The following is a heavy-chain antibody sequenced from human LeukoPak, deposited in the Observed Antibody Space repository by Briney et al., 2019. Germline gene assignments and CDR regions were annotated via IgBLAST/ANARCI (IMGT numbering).Heavy chain of an antibody. J-gene: IGHJ6*02. CDR1: GGSISSYY. D-gene: IGHD6-19*01. Sequence: PSETLSLTCTVSGGSISSYYWSWIRQPPGKGLEWIGYIYYSGSTNYNPSLKSRVTISVDTSKNQFSLKLSSVTAADTAVYYCARMKANLAVASTLTYYGMDVWGQGTTVTVSS. CDR2: IYYSGST. V-gene: IGHV4-59*08. CDR3: ARMKANLAVASTLTYYGMDV.